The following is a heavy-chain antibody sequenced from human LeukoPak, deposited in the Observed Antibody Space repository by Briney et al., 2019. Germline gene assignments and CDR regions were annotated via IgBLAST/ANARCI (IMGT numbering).Heavy chain of an antibody. CDR3: ARGVGWPHTMTYYYYYMDV. CDR2: INHSGST. V-gene: IGHV4-34*01. J-gene: IGHJ6*03. CDR1: GGPFSNYY. Sequence: SETLSLTCAVYGGPFSNYYSSWIRQPPGKGLEWIGEINHSGSTNYNPSLKSRVTMSVDTSKNQFSLNLSSVIAADAAVYYCARGVGWPHTMTYYYYYMDVWGKGTPVTVSS. D-gene: IGHD1-26*01.